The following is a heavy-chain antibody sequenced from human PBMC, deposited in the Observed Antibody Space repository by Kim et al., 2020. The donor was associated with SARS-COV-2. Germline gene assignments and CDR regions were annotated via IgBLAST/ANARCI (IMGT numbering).Heavy chain of an antibody. D-gene: IGHD6-13*01. CDR1: GGSISSSSYY. J-gene: IGHJ6*02. Sequence: SETLSLTCTVSGGSISSSSYYWGWIRQPPGKGLEWIGSIYYSGSTYYNPSLKSRVTISVDTSKNQFSLKLSSVTAADTAVYYCARLAAAGTPLGMDVWGQGTTVTVSS. V-gene: IGHV4-39*01. CDR3: ARLAAAGTPLGMDV. CDR2: IYYSGST.